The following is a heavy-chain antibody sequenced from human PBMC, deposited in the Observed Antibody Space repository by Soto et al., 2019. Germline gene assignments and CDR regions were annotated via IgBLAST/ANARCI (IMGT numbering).Heavy chain of an antibody. Sequence: PSETLSLTCAVYGGSFSGYYWGWIRQPPGKGLEWIGEINHSGSTNYNPSLKSRVTISVDTSKNQFSLKLSSVTAADTAVYYCARATGIAAAGSGDFDYWGQGTLVTVSS. D-gene: IGHD6-13*01. J-gene: IGHJ4*02. V-gene: IGHV4-34*01. CDR1: GGSFSGYY. CDR2: INHSGST. CDR3: ARATGIAAAGSGDFDY.